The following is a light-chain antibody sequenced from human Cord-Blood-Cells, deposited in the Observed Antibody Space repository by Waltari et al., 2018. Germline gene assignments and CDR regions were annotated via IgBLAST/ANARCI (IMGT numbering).Light chain of an antibody. Sequence: QYALTQPASVSRSPGQSITISCTGTSSDVGGYNYVSWYQQHPGKAPKLMIYEVSNRPSGVSIRFSVSKSGNTASLTISGLQAEDEADYYCSSYTSSSTYVFGTGTKVTVL. J-gene: IGLJ1*01. CDR1: SSDVGGYNY. CDR2: EVS. V-gene: IGLV2-14*01. CDR3: SSYTSSSTYV.